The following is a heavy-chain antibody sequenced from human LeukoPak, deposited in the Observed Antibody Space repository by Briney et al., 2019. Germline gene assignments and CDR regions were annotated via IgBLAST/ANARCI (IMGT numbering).Heavy chain of an antibody. J-gene: IGHJ3*02. CDR2: IYHSGST. CDR1: GYSISSGYY. V-gene: IGHV4-38-2*02. CDR3: ARVNSGYDRSWSVVIDI. Sequence: PSETLSLTCTVSGYSISSGYYWGWIRQPPGKGLEWIGSIYHSGSTYYNPSLKSRVTISVDTSKNQFSLKLSSVTAADTAVYYCARVNSGYDRSWSVVIDIWGQGTMVTVSS. D-gene: IGHD5-12*01.